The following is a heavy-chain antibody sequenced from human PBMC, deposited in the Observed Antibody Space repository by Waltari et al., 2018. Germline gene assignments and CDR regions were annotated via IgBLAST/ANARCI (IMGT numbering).Heavy chain of an antibody. Sequence: QVQLQESGPGLVKPSETLSLTCSVSGFSIRGGFYWNWIRQPPGKGPEYIGSVYYSGASYYNPSLQSRVIISVDTSKTQFSLRLSSVTAADTAVYYCATRTVTNDYWGQGILVTVSS. CDR2: VYYSGAS. CDR1: GFSIRGGFY. CDR3: ATRTVTNDY. J-gene: IGHJ4*02. V-gene: IGHV4-38-2*02. D-gene: IGHD4-4*01.